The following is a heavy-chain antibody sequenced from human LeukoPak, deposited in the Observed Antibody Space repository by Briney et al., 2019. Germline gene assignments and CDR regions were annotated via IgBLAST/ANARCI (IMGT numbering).Heavy chain of an antibody. CDR1: GFTFSSYS. CDR3: ARDLGGGALDY. Sequence: GGSLRLSCAVSGFTFSSYSMNWVRQAPGKGLEWVSSISSSSSYIYYADSVKGRFTISRDNAKNSLYLQMNSLRAEDTAVYYCARDLGGGALDYWGQGTLVTVSS. J-gene: IGHJ4*02. D-gene: IGHD3-16*01. V-gene: IGHV3-21*01. CDR2: ISSSSSYI.